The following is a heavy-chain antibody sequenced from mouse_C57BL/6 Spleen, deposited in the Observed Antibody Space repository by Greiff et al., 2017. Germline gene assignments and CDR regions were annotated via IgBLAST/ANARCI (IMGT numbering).Heavy chain of an antibody. CDR2: SNTYNGGT. V-gene: IGHV1-19*01. CDR3: ARRGLLLDYYFDY. Sequence: VQLQQSGPVLVKPGASVKMSCKASGYTFTDYYMNWVKQSHGKSLEWIGVSNTYNGGTRYNQKFKGKGKLTVDKSSSTAYMELNSLTSEDSAVYYCARRGLLLDYYFDYWGQGTTLTVSS. J-gene: IGHJ2*01. CDR1: GYTFTDYY. D-gene: IGHD2-3*01.